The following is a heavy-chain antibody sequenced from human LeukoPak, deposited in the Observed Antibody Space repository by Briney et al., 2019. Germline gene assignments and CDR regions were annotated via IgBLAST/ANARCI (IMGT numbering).Heavy chain of an antibody. CDR1: GFTFSSYS. Sequence: PGGSLRLSCAASGFTFSSYSMNWVRQAPGKGLEWVSSISSSSSYIYYADSVKGRFTISRDNAKNSLYLQMNGLRAEDTAVYYCARDNLEGDCGGDCLNGAFDIWGQGTMVTVSS. CDR3: ARDNLEGDCGGDCLNGAFDI. J-gene: IGHJ3*02. D-gene: IGHD2-21*02. V-gene: IGHV3-21*01. CDR2: ISSSSSYI.